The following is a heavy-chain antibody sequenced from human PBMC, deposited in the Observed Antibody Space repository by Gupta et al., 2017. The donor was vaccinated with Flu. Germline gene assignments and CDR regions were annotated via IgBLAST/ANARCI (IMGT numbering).Heavy chain of an antibody. D-gene: IGHD6-25*01. CDR1: GFTFSSYG. CDR3: ARLFPRSGDPAMSYYGMDV. J-gene: IGHJ6*02. Sequence: QVQLVQSGGGVVQPGRSLRLSCAASGFTFSSYGMHWVRQAPGKGLGWVAVIWYDGSNKYYADSVKGRFTISRENSKNTLYLQMNSLRAEDTAVYYCARLFPRSGDPAMSYYGMDVWGQVTTVTVSS. CDR2: IWYDGSNK. V-gene: IGHV3-33*01.